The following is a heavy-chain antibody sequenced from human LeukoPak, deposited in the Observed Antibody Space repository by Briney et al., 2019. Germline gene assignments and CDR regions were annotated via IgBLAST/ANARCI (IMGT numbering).Heavy chain of an antibody. CDR1: GFTFSSYA. CDR2: ISYDGSNK. Sequence: GGSLRLSCAASGFTFSSYAMHWVRQAPGKGLEWVAVISYDGSNKYYADSVKGRFTISRDNSKNTLYLQMNSLRAEDTAVYYCARAYSSSSYYYYYMDVWGKGTTVTVSS. J-gene: IGHJ6*03. CDR3: ARAYSSSSYYYYYMDV. V-gene: IGHV3-30-3*01. D-gene: IGHD6-6*01.